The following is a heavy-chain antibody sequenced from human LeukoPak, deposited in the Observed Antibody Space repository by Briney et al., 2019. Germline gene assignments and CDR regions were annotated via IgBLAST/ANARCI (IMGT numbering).Heavy chain of an antibody. J-gene: IGHJ4*02. CDR1: GFTFSSYS. CDR3: AISVAGPYYFDY. D-gene: IGHD6-19*01. V-gene: IGHV3-21*01. CDR2: ISSSSSYI. Sequence: GGSLRLSCAASGFTFSSYSMNWVRQAPGKGLEWVSSISSSSSYIYYADSVKGRFTISRDNSKNTLYLQMNSLRAEDTAVYYCAISVAGPYYFDYWGQGTLVTVSS.